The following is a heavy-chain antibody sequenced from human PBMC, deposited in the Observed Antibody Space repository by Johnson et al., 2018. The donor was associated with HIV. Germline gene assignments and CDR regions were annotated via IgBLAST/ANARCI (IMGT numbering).Heavy chain of an antibody. D-gene: IGHD3-16*01. CDR1: GFTFSDHW. V-gene: IGHV3-74*01. CDR2: INGDGRRT. J-gene: IGHJ3*01. Sequence: VQLVESGGGLVQHGGSLRLSCGASGFTFSDHWMQWVRQAPGKGLVWVSRINGDGRRTSYADSVKGRFTIARDNAKNTLFLEMKSLRAEDTAVYYCVRTSCTGARCLGYDPFDVGGQGTMVTVSS. CDR3: VRTSCTGARCLGYDPFDV.